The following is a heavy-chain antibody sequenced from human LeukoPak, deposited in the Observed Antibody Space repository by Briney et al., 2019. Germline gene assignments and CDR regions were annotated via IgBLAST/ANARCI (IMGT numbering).Heavy chain of an antibody. CDR3: AKSIVVVIAATSGFDP. Sequence: GASVKVSCKASVYTFTNYGIHWVRQAPGQGLEWMGWISTYNGNTNYAQKYQDRLTMTTDTSTNTAYMELRSLRSDDTAVYYCAKSIVVVIAATSGFDPWGQGTLVIVSS. CDR1: VYTFTNYG. CDR2: ISTYNGNT. V-gene: IGHV1-18*01. D-gene: IGHD2-15*01. J-gene: IGHJ5*02.